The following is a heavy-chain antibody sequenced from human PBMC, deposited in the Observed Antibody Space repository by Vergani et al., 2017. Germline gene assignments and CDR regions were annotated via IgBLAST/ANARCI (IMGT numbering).Heavy chain of an antibody. CDR1: GGSISSTDHY. Sequence: QVQLQESGPGLVKPSQTLSLTCTVSGGSISSTDHYWSWIRQSPGEGLEWVVDIDHTGRPDYNPSLKSGLPVSVDNPRNQFSLTVNSVTATDTAIYFCAGVNTETNGHLYYYYYMDVWGQGTAVTVS. CDR2: IDHTGRP. J-gene: IGHJ6*03. D-gene: IGHD4-11*01. V-gene: IGHV4-30-4*08. CDR3: AGVNTETNGHLYYYYYMDV.